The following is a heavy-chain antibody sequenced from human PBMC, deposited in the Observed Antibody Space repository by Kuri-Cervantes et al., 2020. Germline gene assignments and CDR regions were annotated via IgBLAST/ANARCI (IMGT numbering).Heavy chain of an antibody. CDR3: ARDGAGLFDD. D-gene: IGHD3-16*01. Sequence: GSLRLSCAVYGGSFSGYYWSWIRQPPGKGLEWIGYTYHSGNTNYNASLKSRVTISADTSKNQLSLKLSSVTPADTAIYYCARDGAGLFDDWGQGVLVTVSS. V-gene: IGHV4-59*01. CDR1: GGSFSGYY. CDR2: TYHSGNT. J-gene: IGHJ4*02.